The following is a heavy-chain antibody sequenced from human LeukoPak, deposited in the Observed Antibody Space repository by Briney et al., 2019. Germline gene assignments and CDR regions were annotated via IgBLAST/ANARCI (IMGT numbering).Heavy chain of an antibody. V-gene: IGHV3-21*01. D-gene: IGHD1-1*01. CDR2: INTGSTYM. J-gene: IGHJ6*03. CDR1: GFYFSSYS. CDR3: ARVEATTGRNYHYYYMDV. Sequence: PGGSLRLSCAASGFYFSSYSMNWVRQAPGKGLEWVSSINTGSTYMYYADSVKGRFTTSRDNAKNSLHLQMYSLRAEDTAVYFCARVEATTGRNYHYYYMDVWGKGTTVTVSS.